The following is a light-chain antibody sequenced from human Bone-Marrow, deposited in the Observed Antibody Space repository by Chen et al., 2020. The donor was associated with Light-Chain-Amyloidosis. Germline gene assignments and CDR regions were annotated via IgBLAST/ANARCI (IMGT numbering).Light chain of an antibody. CDR3: SSYTSSDTYV. CDR1: SSDVGGYNF. V-gene: IGLV2-14*03. CDR2: DVS. J-gene: IGLJ1*01. Sequence: QSALTQPASVSGSPGQSITISCTGTSSDVGGYNFVSWYQHNPGKAPKLMIYDVSNRPSGVSNRCSGSRAGNTASLTISGLQAENEADYYCSSYTSSDTYVFGLGTRVSVL.